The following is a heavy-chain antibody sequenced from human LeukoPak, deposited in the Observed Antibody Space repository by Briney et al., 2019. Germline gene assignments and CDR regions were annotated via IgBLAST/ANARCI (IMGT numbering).Heavy chain of an antibody. CDR1: GYTFTSYG. D-gene: IGHD2-2*02. J-gene: IGHJ4*02. CDR3: ARRRGLYCSSTSCYIDY. V-gene: IGHV1-18*01. CDR2: ITSYNGNT. Sequence: AASVTVSCKASGYTFTSYGISWVRQAPGQGLEWMGWITSYNGNTNYAQKLQGRVTMTTDTSTSIAYMELRSLRSDDTAVYYCARRRGLYCSSTSCYIDYWGQGTLVTVSS.